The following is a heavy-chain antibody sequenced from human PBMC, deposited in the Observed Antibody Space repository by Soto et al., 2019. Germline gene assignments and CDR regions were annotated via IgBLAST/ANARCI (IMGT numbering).Heavy chain of an antibody. D-gene: IGHD3-10*02. V-gene: IGHV4-30-4*01. CDR2: IYDTWTT. CDR3: ARGIVRGGFDI. Sequence: QVQLQEAGPGLVRPSQTLSLTCTVAGGSMSENDYYWSWLRQSPGQGLQWIGYIYDTWTTSYSPALKRGVTMSADTSRNPFSLKLPSVTAADTTLYFCARGIVRGGFDIWGQGTLVTVSS. CDR1: GGSMSENDYY. J-gene: IGHJ3*02.